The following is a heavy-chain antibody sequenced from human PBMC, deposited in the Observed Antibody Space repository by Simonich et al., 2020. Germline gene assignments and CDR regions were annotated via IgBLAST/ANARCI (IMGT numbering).Heavy chain of an antibody. CDR1: GGSISSYS. D-gene: IGHD2-15*01. CDR2: IYYSGST. CDR3: ARGGLYFDY. Sequence: QVQLQESGPGLVKPSETLSLTCTVSGGSISSYSWSWIRQPPGKGLDWIGYIYYSGSTNYNPSLKSRVTISVDTSKNQFSLKLSSVTAADTAVYYCARGGLYFDYWGQGTLVTVSS. J-gene: IGHJ4*02. V-gene: IGHV4-59*01.